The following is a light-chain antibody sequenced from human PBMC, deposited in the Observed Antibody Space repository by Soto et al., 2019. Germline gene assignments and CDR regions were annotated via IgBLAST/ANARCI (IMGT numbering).Light chain of an antibody. CDR3: QQRRNWPPT. J-gene: IGKJ1*01. Sequence: EIVLTQSPATLSLSPGERATLSCRASQSVNNFLAWYQQRPGQAPRLLMYEASNRATGVPARFSGSGSRTDFTLTISSLEPEDFAIYYCQQRRNWPPTFGQGTKVDIK. V-gene: IGKV3-11*01. CDR1: QSVNNF. CDR2: EAS.